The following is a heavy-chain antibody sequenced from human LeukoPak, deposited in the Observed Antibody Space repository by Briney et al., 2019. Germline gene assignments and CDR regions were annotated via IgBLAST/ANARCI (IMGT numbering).Heavy chain of an antibody. J-gene: IGHJ4*02. CDR2: IFSGDSDT. CDR3: VRPSIAVTDPFDY. D-gene: IGHD6-19*01. V-gene: IGHV5-51*01. Sequence: GESLKISCKVSGYGFTSYWIGWVRQMPGKGLEWMGIIFSGDSDTRYSPSFQGQVTISADKSISTAYLQWSGLKASDTAIYYCVRPSIAVTDPFDYWGQGTLVTVSS. CDR1: GYGFTSYW.